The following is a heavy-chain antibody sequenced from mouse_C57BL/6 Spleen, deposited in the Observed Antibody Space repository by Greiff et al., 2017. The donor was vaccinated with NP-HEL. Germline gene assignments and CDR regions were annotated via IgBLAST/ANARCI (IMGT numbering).Heavy chain of an antibody. Sequence: VQLQQSGAELARPGASVKMSCKASGYTFTSYTMHWVKQRPGQGLEWIGYINPSSGYTKYNQKFKAKATLTADKSSSTAYMQLSSLTSEDSAVYYCARGGYSNSYAMDYWGQGTSVTVSS. CDR1: GYTFTSYT. D-gene: IGHD2-5*01. CDR3: ARGGYSNSYAMDY. V-gene: IGHV1-4*01. CDR2: INPSSGYT. J-gene: IGHJ4*01.